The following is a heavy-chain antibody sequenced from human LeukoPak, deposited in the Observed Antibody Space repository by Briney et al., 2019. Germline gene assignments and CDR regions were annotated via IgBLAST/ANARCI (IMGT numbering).Heavy chain of an antibody. CDR1: GFTFSSYG. CDR2: IWYGGSNK. D-gene: IGHD5-12*01. Sequence: GGSLRLSCAASGFTFSSYGMHWVRQAPGKGLEWVAVIWYGGSNKYYADSVKGRFTISRDNSKNTLYLQMNSLRAEDTAVYYCARIGALREFDYWGQGTLVTVSS. CDR3: ARIGALREFDY. J-gene: IGHJ4*02. V-gene: IGHV3-33*08.